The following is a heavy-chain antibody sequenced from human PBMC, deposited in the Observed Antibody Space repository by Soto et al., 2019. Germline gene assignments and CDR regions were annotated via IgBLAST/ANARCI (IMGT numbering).Heavy chain of an antibody. CDR3: ARTAEDFWSGYYYYYYGMDV. Sequence: SVKVSCKASGGTFSSYAISWVRQAPGQGLEWMGGIIPIFGTANYAQKFQGRATITADKSTSTAYMELSSLRSEDTAVYYCARTAEDFWSGYYYYYYGMDVWGQGTTVTVSS. CDR1: GGTFSSYA. D-gene: IGHD3-3*01. J-gene: IGHJ6*02. V-gene: IGHV1-69*06. CDR2: IIPIFGTA.